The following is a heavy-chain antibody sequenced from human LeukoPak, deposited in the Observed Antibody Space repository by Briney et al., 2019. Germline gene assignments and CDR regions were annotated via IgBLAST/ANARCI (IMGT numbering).Heavy chain of an antibody. CDR3: ARARGSGSYGFDY. CDR2: ISSSSSYI. D-gene: IGHD3-10*01. Sequence: PGGSLRLSCAASGFTFSSYSMNWVRQAPGKGLEWVSSISSSSSYIYYADSVKGRFTISRDNAKNTLYLQMNSLRAEDTAVYYCARARGSGSYGFDYWGQGTLVTVSS. CDR1: GFTFSSYS. V-gene: IGHV3-21*01. J-gene: IGHJ4*02.